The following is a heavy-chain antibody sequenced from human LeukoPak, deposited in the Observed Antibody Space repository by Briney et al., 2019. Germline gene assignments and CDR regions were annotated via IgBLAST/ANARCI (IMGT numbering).Heavy chain of an antibody. CDR1: GFTFSSYA. CDR2: ISGNGGST. CDR3: ARQLGYCSDGTCYFEY. D-gene: IGHD2-15*01. J-gene: IGHJ4*02. Sequence: GGSLRLSCAASGFTFSSYAMSWVRRTPGKGLEWVSAISGNGGSTYYADSVKGRFTISSDNSKNTLYLQMNSLRAEDTAVYYCARQLGYCSDGTCYFEYWGQGTLVTVSS. V-gene: IGHV3-23*01.